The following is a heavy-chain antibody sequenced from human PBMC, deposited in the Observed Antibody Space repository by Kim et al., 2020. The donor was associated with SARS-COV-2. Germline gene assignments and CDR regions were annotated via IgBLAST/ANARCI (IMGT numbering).Heavy chain of an antibody. CDR1: GGSISSGGYY. CDR2: IYYSGST. V-gene: IGHV4-31*03. CDR3: ARDAAVAGKRGSYYYYYGMDV. Sequence: SETLSLTCTVSGGSISSGGYYWSWIRQHPGKGLEWIGYIYYSGSTYYNPSLKSRVTISVDTSKNQFSLKLSSVTAADTAVYYCARDAAVAGKRGSYYYYYGMDVWGQGTTVTVSS. J-gene: IGHJ6*02. D-gene: IGHD6-19*01.